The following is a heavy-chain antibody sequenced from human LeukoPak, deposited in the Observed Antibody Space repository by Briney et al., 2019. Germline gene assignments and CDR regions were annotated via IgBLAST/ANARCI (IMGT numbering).Heavy chain of an antibody. CDR2: IYYSGST. D-gene: IGHD6-19*01. V-gene: IGHV4-39*01. J-gene: IGHJ4*02. Sequence: SETLSLTCTVSGGSISSSSYYWGWIRQPPGKGLEWIGSIYYSGSTYYSPSLKSRVTISVDTSKNQFSLKLSSVTAADTAVYYCARLLRSSGYYFDYWGQGTLVTASS. CDR3: ARLLRSSGYYFDY. CDR1: GGSISSSSYY.